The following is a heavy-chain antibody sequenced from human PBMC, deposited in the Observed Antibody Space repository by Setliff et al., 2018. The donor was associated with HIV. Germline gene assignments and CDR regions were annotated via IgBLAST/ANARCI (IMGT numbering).Heavy chain of an antibody. V-gene: IGHV3-49*04. CDR2: IRSIGHYGTI. J-gene: IGHJ4*02. CDR1: GFTFGDYA. D-gene: IGHD3-10*01. Sequence: PGGSLRLSCTASGFTFGDYAMGWVRQAPGKGLEWVSLIRSIGHYGTIEYAASVKGRFTISRDDSKNTLYLQMNSLKTEDTAVYYCTSPIWFGDQGALVTVSS. CDR3: TSPIWF.